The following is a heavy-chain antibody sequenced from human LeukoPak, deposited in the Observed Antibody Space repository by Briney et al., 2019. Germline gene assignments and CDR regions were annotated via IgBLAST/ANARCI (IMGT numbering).Heavy chain of an antibody. Sequence: ETLSLTCTVSGDSISNYYWSWIRQPAGKGLEWIGRIYSSGITNYSPSLKSRVTMSVDASKNQFSLKVTSVTAADTAVYYCARNALLSDSDYGMDVWGQGTTVAVSS. CDR3: ARNALLSDSDYGMDV. J-gene: IGHJ6*02. V-gene: IGHV4-4*07. D-gene: IGHD3-9*01. CDR2: IYSSGIT. CDR1: GDSISNYY.